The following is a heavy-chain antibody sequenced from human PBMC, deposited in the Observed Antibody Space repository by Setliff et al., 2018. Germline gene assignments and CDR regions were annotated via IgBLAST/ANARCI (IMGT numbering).Heavy chain of an antibody. V-gene: IGHV4-4*08. CDR3: ARGPSAEDYVWGTYRLDY. Sequence: SETLSLTCTVSGGSINNYYWSWIRQSPGKGLEWIGYIDTSGSTDYNPSLKSRVTISVDTSKNQLSLKLSSVTAADTAVYYCARGPSAEDYVWGTYRLDYWGQGTLVTVSS. CDR2: IDTSGST. D-gene: IGHD3-16*02. CDR1: GGSINNYY. J-gene: IGHJ4*02.